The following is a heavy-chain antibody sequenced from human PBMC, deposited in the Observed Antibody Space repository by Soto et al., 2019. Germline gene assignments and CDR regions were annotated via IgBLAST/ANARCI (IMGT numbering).Heavy chain of an antibody. V-gene: IGHV3-30-3*01. CDR1: GFTFSSYA. D-gene: IGHD5-18*01. J-gene: IGHJ3*02. Sequence: QVQLVESGGGVVQPGRSLRLSCAASGFTFSSYAMHWVRQAPGKGLEWVAVISYDGSNKYYADSVKGRFTISRDNSKNTLYLQMNSLRAEDTAVYYCARDREYSYGYHTMNDALDIWGQGTMVTVSS. CDR2: ISYDGSNK. CDR3: ARDREYSYGYHTMNDALDI.